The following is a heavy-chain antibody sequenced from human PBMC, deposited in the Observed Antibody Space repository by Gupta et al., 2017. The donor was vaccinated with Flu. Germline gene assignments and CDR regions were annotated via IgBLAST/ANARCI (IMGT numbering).Heavy chain of an antibody. CDR3: ARENSSSYYGDAFDI. CDR2: IFHNGIT. CDR1: GLSIRSDY. Sequence: QVQLQESGPGLVKPSETLSLSCSVSGLSIRSDYWHWIRQSPGKGLEWIGYIFHNGITNYNPSLESRVTISIDTSRSQFSLKMTSVTAADTAVYYCARENSSSYYGDAFDIWGRGTVVTVSS. J-gene: IGHJ3*02. V-gene: IGHV4-59*08. D-gene: IGHD3-10*01.